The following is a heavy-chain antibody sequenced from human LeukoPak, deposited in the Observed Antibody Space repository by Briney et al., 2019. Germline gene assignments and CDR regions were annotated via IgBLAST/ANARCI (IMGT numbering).Heavy chain of an antibody. D-gene: IGHD2-2*01. J-gene: IGHJ6*02. V-gene: IGHV1-69*01. CDR2: IIPIFGTA. CDR1: GGTFISYA. CDR3: ARAHGYCSSTSCFYYYGMDV. Sequence: SVKVSCKASGGTFISYAISWVRQAPGQGLEWMGGIIPIFGTANYAQKFQGRVTITADESTSTAYMELSSLRSEDTAVYYCARAHGYCSSTSCFYYYGMDVWGQGTTVTVSS.